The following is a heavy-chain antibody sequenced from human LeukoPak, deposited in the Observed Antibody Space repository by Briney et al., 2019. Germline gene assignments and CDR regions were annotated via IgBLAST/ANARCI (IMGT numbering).Heavy chain of an antibody. CDR3: ARERTIDGPYYFDY. Sequence: KASETLSLTCAVYGGSFSGYYWSWIRQPPGKGLEWIGEINHSGSTNYNPSLKSRVTISVDTSKNQFSLKLSSVTAADTAVYYCARERTIDGPYYFDYWGQGTLVTVSS. CDR2: INHSGST. J-gene: IGHJ4*02. CDR1: GGSFSGYY. D-gene: IGHD1/OR15-1a*01. V-gene: IGHV4-34*01.